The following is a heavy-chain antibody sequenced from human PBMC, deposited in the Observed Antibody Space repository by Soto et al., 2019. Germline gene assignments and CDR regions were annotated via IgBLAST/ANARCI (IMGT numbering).Heavy chain of an antibody. CDR3: ARAVVVVAATYYYYGMDV. CDR2: IIPIFGTA. CDR1: GGTFSSYA. Sequence: QVQLVQSGAEVKKPGSSVKVSCKASGGTFSSYAISWVRQAPGQGLEWMGGIIPIFGTANYAQKFQGRVTITADESTSTAYMELSSLRSEDTAVYYCARAVVVVAATYYYYGMDVGGQGTTVTVSS. J-gene: IGHJ6*02. D-gene: IGHD2-15*01. V-gene: IGHV1-69*12.